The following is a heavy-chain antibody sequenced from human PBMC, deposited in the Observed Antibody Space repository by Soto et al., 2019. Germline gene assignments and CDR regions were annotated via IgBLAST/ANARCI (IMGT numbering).Heavy chain of an antibody. V-gene: IGHV3-23*01. CDR3: AKGRGGSGSLTPRVDF. D-gene: IGHD3-10*01. J-gene: IGHJ4*02. CDR2: ISGGGGTT. CDR1: GFTFNNYA. Sequence: EVQLLESGGGLVQPGGSLRLSCAASGFTFNNYAMSWVRQAPGKGLEWVSAISGGGGTTSYADSVKGRFTVSRDGSKNTLYVQMNSLRAEDTAVYYCAKGRGGSGSLTPRVDFWGQGTLVTVSS.